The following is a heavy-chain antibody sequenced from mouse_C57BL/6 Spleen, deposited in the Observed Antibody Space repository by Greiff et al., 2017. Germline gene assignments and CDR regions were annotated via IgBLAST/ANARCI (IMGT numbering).Heavy chain of an antibody. CDR2: IYPGDGDT. CDR3: ASYYDYPFAF. J-gene: IGHJ3*01. CDR1: GYAFSSSW. D-gene: IGHD2-4*01. Sequence: QVQLQQSGPELVKPGASVKISCKASGYAFSSSWMNWVKQRPGKGLEWIGRIYPGDGDTNYNGKFKGKATLTADKSSSTAYMQLSSLTSEDSAVYFCASYYDYPFAFWGQGTLVTVSA. V-gene: IGHV1-82*01.